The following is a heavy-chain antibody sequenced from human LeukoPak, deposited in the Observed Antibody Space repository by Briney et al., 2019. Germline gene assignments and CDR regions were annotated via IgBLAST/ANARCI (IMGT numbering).Heavy chain of an antibody. CDR3: ARDASSGHSHYDY. CDR1: GFTFSSYS. Sequence: GGSLRLSCAASGFTFSSYSMNWVRQAPGKGLEWVSSISSSSSYIYYADSVKGRFTISRDNAKNSLYLQMNSLRAEDTAVYYCARDASSGHSHYDYWGQGTLVTVSS. D-gene: IGHD3-22*01. V-gene: IGHV3-21*01. CDR2: ISSSSSYI. J-gene: IGHJ4*02.